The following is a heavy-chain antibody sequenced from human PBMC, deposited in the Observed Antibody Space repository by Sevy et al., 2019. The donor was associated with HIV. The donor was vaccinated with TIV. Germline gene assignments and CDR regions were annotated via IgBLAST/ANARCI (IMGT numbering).Heavy chain of an antibody. CDR3: AREYYNWNENWFDP. Sequence: GGSLRLSCAASGFTVSSYWMHWVRQAPGKGLVWVSRINSDGSSTSYADSVKGRFTISRDNAKNTLYLQMNSLRAEDTAVYYCAREYYNWNENWFDPWGQGTLVTVSS. V-gene: IGHV3-74*01. J-gene: IGHJ5*02. D-gene: IGHD1-1*01. CDR2: INSDGSST. CDR1: GFTVSSYW.